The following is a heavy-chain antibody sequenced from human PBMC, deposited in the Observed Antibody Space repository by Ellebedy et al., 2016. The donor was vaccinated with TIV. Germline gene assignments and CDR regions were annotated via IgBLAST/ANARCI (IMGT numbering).Heavy chain of an antibody. Sequence: PGGSLRLSCAASGFTFRNYWVNWVPQAPGEGLEGVADINQHGSEKNYVDSVKGRFAISRDNAKNSLYLQMNSLRGEDTAVYYCARGNVVAGIDYWGQGTLVTVSS. J-gene: IGHJ4*02. CDR3: ARGNVVAGIDY. CDR2: INQHGSEK. V-gene: IGHV3-7*03. D-gene: IGHD6-19*01. CDR1: GFTFRNYW.